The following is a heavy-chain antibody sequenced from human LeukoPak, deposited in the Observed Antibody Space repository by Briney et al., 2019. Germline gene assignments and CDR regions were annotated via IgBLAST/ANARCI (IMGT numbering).Heavy chain of an antibody. CDR3: AKARGLGIVGAHFDY. D-gene: IGHD1-26*01. CDR2: ISGGGGTT. J-gene: IGHJ4*02. V-gene: IGHV3-23*01. CDR1: GFTFSSYA. Sequence: LAGGSLRLSCAASGFTFSSYAMTWVRQAPGKGLEWVSTISGGGGTTYYPDSVKGRFTISRDNSKNTLYLQMNSLRAEDTAVYYCAKARGLGIVGAHFDYWGQGTLVTVSS.